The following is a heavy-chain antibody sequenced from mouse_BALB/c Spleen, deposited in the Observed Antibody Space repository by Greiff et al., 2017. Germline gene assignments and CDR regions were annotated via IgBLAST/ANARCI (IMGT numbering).Heavy chain of an antibody. D-gene: IGHD1-1*01. V-gene: IGHV5-6-4*01. Sequence: EVKLVESGGGLVKPGGSLKLSCAASGFTFSSYTMSWVRQTPEKRLEWVATISSGGSYTYYPDSVKGRFTISRDNAKNTLYLQMSSLKSEDTAMYYCTREGGSSFFAYWGQGTLVTVSA. CDR3: TREGGSSFFAY. CDR2: ISSGGSYT. CDR1: GFTFSSYT. J-gene: IGHJ3*01.